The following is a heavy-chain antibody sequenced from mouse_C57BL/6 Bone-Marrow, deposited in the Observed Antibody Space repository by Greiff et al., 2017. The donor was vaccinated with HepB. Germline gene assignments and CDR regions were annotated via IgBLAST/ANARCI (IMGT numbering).Heavy chain of an antibody. CDR1: GYAFSSSW. CDR2: IYPGDGDT. D-gene: IGHD1-1*01. J-gene: IGHJ1*03. Sequence: VQLQQSGPELVKPGASVKISCKASGYAFSSSWMNWVKQRPGKGLEWIGRIYPGDGDTNYNGKFKGKATLTADKSSSTAYMQLSSLTSEDSAVCFCARSFFHYYGSSHWYFDVWGTGTTVTVSS. V-gene: IGHV1-82*01. CDR3: ARSFFHYYGSSHWYFDV.